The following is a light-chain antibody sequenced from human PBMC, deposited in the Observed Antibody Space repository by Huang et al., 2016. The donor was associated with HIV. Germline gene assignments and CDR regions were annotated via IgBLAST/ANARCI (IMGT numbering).Light chain of an antibody. CDR2: STS. J-gene: IGKJ1*01. CDR3: QQHYTSPT. V-gene: IGKV1-NL1*01. CDR1: HGISNS. Sequence: DIQMTQSPSALSAFVGDTVTITCRASHGISNSVAWYQQKPGEAPKLLLYSTSRLESGVPSRFRGGGSGTDYTLTINSLQPDDFATYYCQQHYTSPTFGQGSKVEIK.